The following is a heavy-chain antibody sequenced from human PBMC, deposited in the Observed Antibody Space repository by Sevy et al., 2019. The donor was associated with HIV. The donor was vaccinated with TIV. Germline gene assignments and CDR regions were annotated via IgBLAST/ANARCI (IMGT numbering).Heavy chain of an antibody. CDR3: ARDLRSGGSTYYYYYYGMDV. CDR1: GFTFSSYS. J-gene: IGHJ6*02. D-gene: IGHD1-26*01. V-gene: IGHV3-48*02. CDR2: ISSSSSTI. Sequence: GGSLRLSCAASGFTFSSYSMNWVRQAPGKGLEWVSYISSSSSTIYYADSVKGRFTISRDNAKNSRYLQMNSLRDEDTAVYYCARDLRSGGSTYYYYYYGMDVWGQGTTVTVSS.